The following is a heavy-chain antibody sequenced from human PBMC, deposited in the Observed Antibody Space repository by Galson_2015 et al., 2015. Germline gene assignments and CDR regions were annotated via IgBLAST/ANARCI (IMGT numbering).Heavy chain of an antibody. CDR2: SGGST. CDR3: AKEDRYLGIVVDDY. Sequence: SGGSTYYADSVKGRFTISRDNSKNTLYLQMNSLRAEDTAVYYCAKEDRYLGIVVDDYWGQGTLVTVSS. V-gene: IGHV3-23*01. D-gene: IGHD2-21*01. J-gene: IGHJ4*02.